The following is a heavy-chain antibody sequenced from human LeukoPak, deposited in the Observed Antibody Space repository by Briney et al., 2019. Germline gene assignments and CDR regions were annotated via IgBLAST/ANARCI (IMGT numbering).Heavy chain of an antibody. Sequence: GASVKVSCKASGYTFTSYGISWVRQAPGQGLEWMGWISAYNGNTNYAQKLQGRVTMTTDTSTSTAYMELRSPRSDDTAVYYCAREGLAGLRFLEWLKYWGQGTLVTVSS. CDR1: GYTFTSYG. J-gene: IGHJ4*02. CDR2: ISAYNGNT. D-gene: IGHD3-3*01. V-gene: IGHV1-18*01. CDR3: AREGLAGLRFLEWLKY.